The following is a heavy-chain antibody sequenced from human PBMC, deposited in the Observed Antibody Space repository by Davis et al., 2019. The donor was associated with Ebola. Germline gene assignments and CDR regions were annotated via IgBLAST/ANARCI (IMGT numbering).Heavy chain of an antibody. CDR2: INPHSGGP. J-gene: IGHJ4*02. Sequence: ASVKVSCKTSGYIFTGYYIHWVRQAPGQGLQWMGWINPHSGGPDYAQNFQGRVTMTRDTSISTAYMELNSLRSDDTAVYYCARASGRINVDSWGQGTLVTVSS. V-gene: IGHV1-2*02. CDR3: ARASGRINVDS. CDR1: GYIFTGYY. D-gene: IGHD2/OR15-2a*01.